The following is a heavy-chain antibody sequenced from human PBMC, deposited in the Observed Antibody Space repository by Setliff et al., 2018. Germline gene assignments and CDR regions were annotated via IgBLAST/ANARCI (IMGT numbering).Heavy chain of an antibody. D-gene: IGHD2-2*01. CDR1: GGSISGSSYY. Sequence: SETLSLTCTVSGGSISGSSYYWGWIRQPPGKGLEWIGSMHYSGNTYYNPSLKSRFTISVDTSITTAYLKLSGLTSDDTAVYYCSRGRRGSTWTSDSWGQGTLVTVSS. CDR2: MHYSGNT. CDR3: SRGRRGSTWTSDS. V-gene: IGHV4-39*02. J-gene: IGHJ4*02.